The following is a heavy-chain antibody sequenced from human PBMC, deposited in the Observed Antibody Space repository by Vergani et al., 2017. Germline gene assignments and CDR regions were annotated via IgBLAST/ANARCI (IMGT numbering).Heavy chain of an antibody. CDR3: AKDLGTSSGGGWFDP. V-gene: IGHV3-9*02. CDR2: ISWNSNSI. Sequence: EVQLEESGGGLVLPGRSLRLSCVASVFTSAGYAMHWVRQAPGKGLEWVSGISWNSNSIGSADSVKGRFTISRDNAKNSLYLQMNSLRAEDTALYYCAKDLGTSSGGGWFDPWGKGTLVTVPS. CDR1: VFTSAGYA. J-gene: IGHJ5*02. D-gene: IGHD6-6*01.